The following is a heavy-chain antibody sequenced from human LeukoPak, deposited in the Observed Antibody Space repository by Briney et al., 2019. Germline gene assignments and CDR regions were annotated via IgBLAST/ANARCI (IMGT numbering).Heavy chain of an antibody. CDR2: INTDGSTT. Sequence: GGSLRLSCAASGFPFSSHWMHWVRQAPGKGPVWVSRINTDGSTTNYADSVKGRFTISRDNAKNTLYLQMNSLRAEDTAVYYCARARDLYDSSGYSFDYWGQGTLVTVSS. J-gene: IGHJ4*02. CDR3: ARARDLYDSSGYSFDY. D-gene: IGHD3-22*01. CDR1: GFPFSSHW. V-gene: IGHV3-74*01.